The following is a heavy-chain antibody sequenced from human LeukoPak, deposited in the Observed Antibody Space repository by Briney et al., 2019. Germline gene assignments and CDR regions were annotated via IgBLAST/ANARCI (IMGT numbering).Heavy chain of an antibody. D-gene: IGHD5-12*01. Sequence: GGSLRLSCTASGFTVSSNYMSWVRQAPGKGLEWVSVIYSGGSTYYADSVKGRFTISRDNSKNTLYLQMNSLRAEDTAVYYCAREYSGYNYYYGMDVWGQGTTVTVSS. CDR1: GFTVSSNY. V-gene: IGHV3-53*01. J-gene: IGHJ6*02. CDR3: AREYSGYNYYYGMDV. CDR2: IYSGGST.